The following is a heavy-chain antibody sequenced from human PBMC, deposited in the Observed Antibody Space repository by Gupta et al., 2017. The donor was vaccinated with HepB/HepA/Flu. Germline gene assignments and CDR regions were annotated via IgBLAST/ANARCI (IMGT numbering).Heavy chain of an antibody. CDR3: AHSLGYCTNGVCYGWEDYYYMDV. J-gene: IGHJ6*03. D-gene: IGHD2-8*01. V-gene: IGHV2-5*01. Sequence: QITLKESGPTLVKPTQTLTLTCTFSGFSLSTSGVGVGWIRQPPGKALEWLALIYWNDDKRYSPSLKSRLTITKDTSKNQVVLTMTNMDPVDTATYYCAHSLGYCTNGVCYGWEDYYYMDVWGKGTTVTVSS. CDR1: GFSLSTSGVG. CDR2: IYWNDDK.